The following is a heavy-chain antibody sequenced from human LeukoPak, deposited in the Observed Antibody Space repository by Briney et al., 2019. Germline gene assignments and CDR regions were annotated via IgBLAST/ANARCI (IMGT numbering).Heavy chain of an antibody. CDR3: AKDRGWSLYYFDY. Sequence: GGSLRLSCAASGITFSSYGMHWVRQAPGKGLEWVAFIRYDGSNKYYADSVKGRFAISRDNSKNTLYLQMNSLRAEDTAVYYCAKDRGWSLYYFDYWGQGTLVTVSS. CDR2: IRYDGSNK. D-gene: IGHD6-19*01. J-gene: IGHJ4*02. CDR1: GITFSSYG. V-gene: IGHV3-30*02.